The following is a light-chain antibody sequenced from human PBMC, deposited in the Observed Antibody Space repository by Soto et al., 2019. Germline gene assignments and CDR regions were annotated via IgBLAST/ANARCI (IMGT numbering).Light chain of an antibody. J-gene: IGKJ3*01. CDR1: QSVRSSY. V-gene: IGKV3-20*01. CDR2: GTS. CDR3: QQYGNSPRFT. Sequence: EIVLTQSPGTLSLSPGERATLACRSSQSVRSSYLAWYQQKPGQAPRLLLYGTSTRATGIPDRFSGSGSGTGFTLTISRLEPEDFVVYYCQQYGNSPRFTFGPGTKVDIK.